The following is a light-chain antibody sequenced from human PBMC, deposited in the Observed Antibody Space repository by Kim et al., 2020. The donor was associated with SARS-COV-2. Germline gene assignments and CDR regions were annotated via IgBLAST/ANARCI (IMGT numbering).Light chain of an antibody. CDR2: VGTGGIVG. Sequence: CTLSSGYSNYKGDWYQQRPGKGPRFVMRVGTGGIVGSKGDGIPDRFSVLGSGLNRYLTIKNIQEEDESDYHCGADHGSGSNFVVVFGGGTQLTVL. CDR3: GADHGSGSNFVVV. V-gene: IGLV9-49*01. J-gene: IGLJ2*01. CDR1: SGYSNYK.